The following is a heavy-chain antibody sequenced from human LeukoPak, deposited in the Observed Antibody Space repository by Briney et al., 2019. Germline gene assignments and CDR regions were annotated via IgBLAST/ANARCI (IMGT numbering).Heavy chain of an antibody. J-gene: IGHJ5*02. CDR2: IYYSGST. D-gene: IGHD3-9*01. Sequence: SETLSLTCTVSGGSISSYYWSWIRQPPGKGLEWIGYIYYSGSTNYNPSLKSRVTISVDTSKTQFSLKLSSVTAADTAVYYCASSHYDILTRSFQNWFYPWGQGTLVTVSS. CDR3: ASSHYDILTRSFQNWFYP. CDR1: GGSISSYY. V-gene: IGHV4-59*08.